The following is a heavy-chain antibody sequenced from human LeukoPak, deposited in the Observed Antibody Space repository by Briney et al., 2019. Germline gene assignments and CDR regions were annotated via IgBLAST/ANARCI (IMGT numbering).Heavy chain of an antibody. V-gene: IGHV3-11*04. CDR3: ARAGSPGDFWSGFPYYFDY. CDR1: GFTFSDYY. CDR2: ISSSGSTI. D-gene: IGHD3-3*01. Sequence: GGSLRLSCAASGFTFSDYYMSWIRQAPGKGLEWVSYISSSGSTIYYADSVKGRFTISRDNAKNSLYLQMNSLRAEDTAVYYCARAGSPGDFWSGFPYYFDYWGQGTLVTVSS. J-gene: IGHJ4*02.